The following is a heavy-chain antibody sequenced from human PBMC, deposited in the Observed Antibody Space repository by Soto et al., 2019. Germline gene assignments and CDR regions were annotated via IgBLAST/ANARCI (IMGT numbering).Heavy chain of an antibody. V-gene: IGHV4-39*01. CDR3: ARLTAARGIVLRGWFDP. J-gene: IGHJ5*02. CDR1: VGSISSSSYY. CDR2: IYYSGST. Sequence: SETLSLTCTVSVGSISSSSYYWGWIRQPPGKGLEWIGSIYYSGSTYYNPSLKSRVTISVDTSKNQFSLKLSSVTAADTAVYYCARLTAARGIVLRGWFDPWGQGTLVTVSS. D-gene: IGHD1-26*01.